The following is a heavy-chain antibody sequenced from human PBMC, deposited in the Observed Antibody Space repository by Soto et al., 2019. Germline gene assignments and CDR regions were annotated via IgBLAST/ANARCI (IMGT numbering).Heavy chain of an antibody. D-gene: IGHD6-13*01. J-gene: IGHJ6*02. CDR3: ASSSYSSSWLDYYYYYGMDV. CDR2: IYSGGST. V-gene: IGHV3-53*01. Sequence: SGGSLRLSCAASGFTVSSNYMSWVRQAPGKGLEWVSAIYSGGSTYYADSVKGRFTISRDNSKNTLYLQMNSLRAEDTAVYYCASSSYSSSWLDYYYYYGMDVWGQGTTVTVSS. CDR1: GFTVSSNY.